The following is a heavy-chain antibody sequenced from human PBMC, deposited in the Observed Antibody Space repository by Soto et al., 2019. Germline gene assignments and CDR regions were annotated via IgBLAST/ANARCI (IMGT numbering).Heavy chain of an antibody. V-gene: IGHV1-46*01. J-gene: IGHJ5*02. Sequence: ASVKVSCKASGYTFTNYYMHWVRQAPRQGLEWMGTINPSGGSTSYAQKFQGRVTMTRDTSTSTVYMELSRLTSEDTAMYYCARARGSGGYGDFSLSNWFDPWGQGTLVTVSS. CDR1: GYTFTNYY. D-gene: IGHD4-17*01. CDR3: ARARGSGGYGDFSLSNWFDP. CDR2: INPSGGST.